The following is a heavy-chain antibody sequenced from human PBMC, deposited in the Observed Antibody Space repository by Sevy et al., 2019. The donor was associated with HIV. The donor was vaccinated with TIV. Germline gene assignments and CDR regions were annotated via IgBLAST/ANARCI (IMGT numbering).Heavy chain of an antibody. D-gene: IGHD6-13*01. J-gene: IGHJ4*02. V-gene: IGHV4-39*01. CDR1: GGSISSSSYY. CDR3: ARPERGYSSSWFDY. Sequence: SETLSLTCTVSGGSISSSSYYWGWIRQPPGKGLEWIGSIYYSGSTYYNPSLKSRVTISVDTSKNQFSLKLSSVTAADTAGYYCARPERGYSSSWFDYWGQGTLVTVSS. CDR2: IYYSGST.